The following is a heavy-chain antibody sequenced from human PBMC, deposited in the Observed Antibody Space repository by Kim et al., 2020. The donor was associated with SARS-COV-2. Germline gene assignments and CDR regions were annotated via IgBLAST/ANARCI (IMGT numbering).Heavy chain of an antibody. V-gene: IGHV1-58*01. D-gene: IGHD3-9*01. CDR3: FHQTDSLTGENYFDY. CDR2: IVVGSGNT. J-gene: IGHJ4*02. Sequence: SVKISCKASGFTFTSSAVQWVRQARGQRLEWIGWIVVGSGNTNYAQKFQERVTITRDMSTSTAYMELSSLRSEDTAVYYCFHQTDSLTGENYFDYWGQGTLVTVSS. CDR1: GFTFTSSA.